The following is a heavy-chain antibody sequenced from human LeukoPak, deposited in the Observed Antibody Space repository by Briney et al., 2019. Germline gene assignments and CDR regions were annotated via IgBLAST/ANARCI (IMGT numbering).Heavy chain of an antibody. V-gene: IGHV3-21*01. CDR2: ISSDSNYI. J-gene: IGHJ4*02. Sequence: GESLRLSCAASGFTFSGYSINWVRQAPGKGLEWVSSISSDSNYIYYPDSMKGRFTVSRDNAKNSLYLQMDSLRAEDTAVYYCGRGGGDYWGQGTLVTVSS. CDR3: GRGGGDY. D-gene: IGHD3-10*01. CDR1: GFTFSGYS.